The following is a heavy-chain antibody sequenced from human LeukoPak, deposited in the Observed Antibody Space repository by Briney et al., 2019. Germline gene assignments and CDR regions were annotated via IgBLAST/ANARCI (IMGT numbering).Heavy chain of an antibody. D-gene: IGHD3-22*01. Sequence: PGGSLRLSCAASGFTFTNYWMSWVRQAPGKGLELVANIKQDRSEKYYVDSVKGRFTISRDNAKNSLYLQMNSLRAEDTALYYCARAGERGYYDVLDYWGRGTLVTVSS. CDR1: GFTFTNYW. CDR2: IKQDRSEK. CDR3: ARAGERGYYDVLDY. J-gene: IGHJ4*02. V-gene: IGHV3-7*03.